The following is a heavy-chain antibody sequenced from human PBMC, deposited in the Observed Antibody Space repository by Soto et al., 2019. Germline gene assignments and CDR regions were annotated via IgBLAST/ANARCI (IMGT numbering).Heavy chain of an antibody. D-gene: IGHD3-10*01. CDR3: ARDPRYYYGSWNYYTYYYGMDV. J-gene: IGHJ6*02. Sequence: ASVKVSCKASGYTFTNYAIHWVRQAPGQRLEWMGWINAGNGNTKYSQKFQGRVTFTRDTSASTVYMELSSLSSEDTAVFYCARDPRYYYGSWNYYTYYYGMDVWGQGTTVTVSS. CDR1: GYTFTNYA. V-gene: IGHV1-3*01. CDR2: INAGNGNT.